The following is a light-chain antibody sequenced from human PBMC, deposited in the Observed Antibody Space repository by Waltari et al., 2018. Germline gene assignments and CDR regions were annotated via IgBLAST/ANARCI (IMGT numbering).Light chain of an antibody. Sequence: QSALTQPPSASASPGQSITISCTGTSSDVGGYNYVSWYQQHPGKAPKLMIYEVTNRPSGVPDRFSGSKSGNTASLTVSGLQAEDEADYYCNSYASSNNFVFGTGTKLTVL. J-gene: IGLJ1*01. CDR2: EVT. V-gene: IGLV2-8*01. CDR1: SSDVGGYNY. CDR3: NSYASSNNFV.